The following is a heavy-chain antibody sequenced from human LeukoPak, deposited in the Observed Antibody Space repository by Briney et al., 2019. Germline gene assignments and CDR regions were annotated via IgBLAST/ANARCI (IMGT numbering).Heavy chain of an antibody. CDR3: SGRFGFSSIY. CDR2: IKPDGSAE. V-gene: IGHV3-7*01. CDR1: GFSFDTHW. J-gene: IGHJ4*02. Sequence: GGSLRLSCAASGFSFDTHWMNWVRQFPGGGLEWVANIKPDGSAEYYLDSVKGRFSISRDNVKSLVYLQLNSLRTEDTAVYYCSGRFGFSSIYWGQGTLVTVSS. D-gene: IGHD2-2*01.